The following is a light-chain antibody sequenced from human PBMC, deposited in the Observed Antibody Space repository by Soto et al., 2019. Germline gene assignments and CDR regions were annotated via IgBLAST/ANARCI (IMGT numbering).Light chain of an antibody. CDR3: MQALQSLT. J-gene: IGKJ5*01. V-gene: IGKV1-12*01. CDR1: QGISSW. CDR2: AAS. Sequence: DIQMTQSPSSVSTSVGDRITITCRASQGISSWLAWYQQKPGKAPKLLIYAASSLQSGVPSRFSGSGSGTDFTLKINRVEAEDVGTYYCMQALQSLTFGQGTRLEIK.